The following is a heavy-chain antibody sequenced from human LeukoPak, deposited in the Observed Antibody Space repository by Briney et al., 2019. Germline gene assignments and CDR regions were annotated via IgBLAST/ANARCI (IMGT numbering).Heavy chain of an antibody. CDR2: VYSTGGT. CDR1: GGSISSYY. J-gene: IGHJ4*02. D-gene: IGHD4-17*01. V-gene: IGHV4-59*12. CDR3: ARIPTVTFFDY. Sequence: SETLSLTCTVSGGSISSYYWSWIRQPPGKGLEWIGYVYSTGGTSGSTDYNPSLKSRVTISVDTSKNQFSLKLSSVTAADTAVYYCARIPTVTFFDYWGQGTLVTVSS.